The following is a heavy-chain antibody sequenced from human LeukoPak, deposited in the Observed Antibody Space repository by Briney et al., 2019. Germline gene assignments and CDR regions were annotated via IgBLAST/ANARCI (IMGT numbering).Heavy chain of an antibody. CDR3: ARDVKAVAGLRIWFDP. CDR1: GGSISSGDFY. Sequence: SVTLSLTCTVSGGSISSGDFYWVWIRQPPGKGLEWIGSIYYSGTTYYNPSLKSRVILSVDTSKNQFSLNLISVTAADTAAYYCARDVKAVAGLRIWFDPWGRGTLVTVSS. J-gene: IGHJ5*02. CDR2: IYYSGTT. V-gene: IGHV4-39*07. D-gene: IGHD6-19*01.